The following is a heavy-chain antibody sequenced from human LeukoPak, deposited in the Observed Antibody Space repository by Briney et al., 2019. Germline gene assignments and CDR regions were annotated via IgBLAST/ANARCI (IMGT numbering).Heavy chain of an antibody. V-gene: IGHV3-74*01. CDR2: IKSDGST. CDR3: ARAPSEIGGYYPEYFRH. CDR1: GFTFSSYW. J-gene: IGHJ1*01. D-gene: IGHD3-22*01. Sequence: PGGSLRLSCAASGFTFSSYWMHWVRHAPGKGLVWVSRIKSDGSTRYADSVMGRFTISRDNAKNTVSLQMTSLRAEDTGVYYCARAPSEIGGYYPEYFRHWGQGTLVIVSS.